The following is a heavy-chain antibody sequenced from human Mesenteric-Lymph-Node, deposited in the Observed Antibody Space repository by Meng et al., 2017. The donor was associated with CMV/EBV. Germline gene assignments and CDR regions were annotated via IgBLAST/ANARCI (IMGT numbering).Heavy chain of an antibody. CDR3: ARDRHSKYYYGMDV. Sequence: GESLKISCAASGFTFSSYWMHWVRQAPGKGLVWVSRINSDGSSTSYADSVKGRFTISRDNAKNTLYLQMNSLRAEDTAVYYCARDRHSKYYYGMDVWGQGTTVTVSS. J-gene: IGHJ6*02. CDR1: GFTFSSYW. V-gene: IGHV3-74*01. D-gene: IGHD6-6*01. CDR2: INSDGSST.